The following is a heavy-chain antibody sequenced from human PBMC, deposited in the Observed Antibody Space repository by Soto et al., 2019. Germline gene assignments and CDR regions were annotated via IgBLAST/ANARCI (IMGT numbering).Heavy chain of an antibody. CDR2: ISTYNGDT. CDR3: ARDLHCSGGPCLDVIDI. Sequence: ASVKVSCKASGYTFTDYGISWVRQAPGQGPEWMGWISTYNGDTNYAQQLQGRVTMTTDTSTSTVYMELGSLRFDDTSVFYCARDLHCSGGPCLDVIDIPGQATEVTVSS. V-gene: IGHV1-18*01. CDR1: GYTFTDYG. J-gene: IGHJ3*02. D-gene: IGHD2-15*01.